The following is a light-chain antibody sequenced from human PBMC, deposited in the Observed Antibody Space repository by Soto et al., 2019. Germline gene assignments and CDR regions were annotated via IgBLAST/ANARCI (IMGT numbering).Light chain of an antibody. CDR3: GSYAGSSTRYF. Sequence: SVLTQLAFVFGSPGQSITISCTGNSSDFGSYNLVSWYQQHPGKAPKPMIYEISKRPSEVSNRFSGSNSGNTASMTISGFQAEDEADYYCGSYAGSSTRYFIGTGTKVTVL. J-gene: IGLJ1*01. CDR2: EIS. CDR1: SSDFGSYNL. V-gene: IGLV2-23*02.